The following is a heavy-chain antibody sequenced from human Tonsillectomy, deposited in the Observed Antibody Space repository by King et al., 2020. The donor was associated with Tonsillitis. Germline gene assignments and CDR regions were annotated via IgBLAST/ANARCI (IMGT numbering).Heavy chain of an antibody. CDR2: ISYDGSNK. D-gene: IGHD5-12*01. V-gene: IGHV3-30*18. CDR3: AKEQYQGGSPFDY. J-gene: IGHJ4*02. Sequence: VQLVESGGGVVQPGRSLRLSCAASRFTFSSHGMHWVRQAPGKGLEWVAVISYDGSNKNYAESVKGRFTISRDNSKNTLYLQMNSLRGEDTAVYYCAKEQYQGGSPFDYWGQGTLATVSS. CDR1: RFTFSSHG.